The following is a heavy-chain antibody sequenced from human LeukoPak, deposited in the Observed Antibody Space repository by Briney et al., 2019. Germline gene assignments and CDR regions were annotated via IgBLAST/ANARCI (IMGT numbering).Heavy chain of an antibody. J-gene: IGHJ3*02. CDR1: GGSMNNYY. D-gene: IGHD6-19*01. V-gene: IGHV4-59*08. CDR2: IYYSGST. Sequence: MASETLSLACTVSGGSMNNYYWTWIRQPPGKGLEWIGYIYYSGSTNYNPPLKSRVTISVDTSKNQFSLKLSSVTAADSAVYYCARPREQWLGNDAFDIWGQGKMVTVSS. CDR3: ARPREQWLGNDAFDI.